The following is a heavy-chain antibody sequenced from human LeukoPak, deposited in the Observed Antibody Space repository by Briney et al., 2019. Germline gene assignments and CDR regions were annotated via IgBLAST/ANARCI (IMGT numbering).Heavy chain of an antibody. CDR2: IIPIFGTA. J-gene: IGHJ6*04. V-gene: IGHV1-69*13. CDR1: GGTFSSYA. D-gene: IGHD3-3*01. CDR3: ARAFDWSGYLMDV. Sequence: SVKVFCKASGGTFSSYAISWVRQAPGQGLEWMGGIIPIFGTANYAQKFQGRVTITADESTSTAYMELSSLRSEGTAVYYCARAFDWSGYLMDVWGKGTTVTVSS.